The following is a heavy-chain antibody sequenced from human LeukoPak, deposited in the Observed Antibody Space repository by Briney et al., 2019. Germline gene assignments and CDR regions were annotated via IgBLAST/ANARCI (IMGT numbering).Heavy chain of an antibody. CDR2: INSDGRTT. Sequence: GGSLRLSCAASGFTSSNNWMHWVRQAPGKGLVWVPRINSDGRTTTYADSVKGRFTISRDNAKNTLYLQMNSLRAEDTAVYYCAMIKEGWGQGTLVTVSS. J-gene: IGHJ4*02. D-gene: IGHD3-22*01. CDR1: GFTSSNNW. CDR3: AMIKEG. V-gene: IGHV3-74*01.